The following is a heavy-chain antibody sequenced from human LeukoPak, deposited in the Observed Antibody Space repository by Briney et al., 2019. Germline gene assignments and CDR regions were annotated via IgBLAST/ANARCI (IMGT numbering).Heavy chain of an antibody. V-gene: IGHV4-34*01. J-gene: IGHJ4*02. CDR1: GGSFSGYY. CDR2: INHSGST. Sequence: SETLSLTCAVYGGSFSGYYWSWIRQPPGKGLEWIGEINHSGSTNYNPSLKSRVTISVDTSKNQFSLKLSSVTAADTAVYYCARGGILLRFLEWFPKTRRFDYWGQGTLVTVSS. D-gene: IGHD3-3*01. CDR3: ARGGILLRFLEWFPKTRRFDY.